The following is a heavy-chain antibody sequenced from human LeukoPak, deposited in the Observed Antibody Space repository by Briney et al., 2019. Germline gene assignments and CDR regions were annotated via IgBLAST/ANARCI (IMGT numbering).Heavy chain of an antibody. J-gene: IGHJ4*02. CDR2: ISGSGGST. CDR3: AKGSGSGWYRGLDY. D-gene: IGHD6-19*01. CDR1: GFTFSGYS. V-gene: IGHV3-23*01. Sequence: GGSLRLSCAASGFTFSGYSMRWVSHAPGKGLEWVSAISGSGGSTYYADSVKGRFTISRDNSKNTLYLQMNSLRAEDTAVYYCAKGSGSGWYRGLDYWGQGTLVTVSS.